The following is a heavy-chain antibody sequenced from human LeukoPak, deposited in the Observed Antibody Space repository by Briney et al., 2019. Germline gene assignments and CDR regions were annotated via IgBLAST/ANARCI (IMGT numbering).Heavy chain of an antibody. CDR3: ARSSGLFDVLTGYLTNYYFDY. D-gene: IGHD3-9*01. CDR2: TYYRSKWYN. V-gene: IGHV6-1*01. Sequence: SQTLSLTCAISGDSVSSNTAAWNWIRQSPSRGLEWLGRTYYRSKWYNDYAVSVKSRITINPDTSRNQFSLQLNSVTPEDTAVYYCARSSGLFDVLTGYLTNYYFDYWGQGTLVTVSS. CDR1: GDSVSSNTAA. J-gene: IGHJ4*02.